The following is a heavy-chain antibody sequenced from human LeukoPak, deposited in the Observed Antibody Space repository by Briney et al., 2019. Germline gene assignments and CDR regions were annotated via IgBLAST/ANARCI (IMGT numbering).Heavy chain of an antibody. CDR2: ISWNSGSI. D-gene: IGHD5-24*01. CDR3: AKDNDGPFSV. CDR1: GFTFDDYA. J-gene: IGHJ6*04. Sequence: PGGSLRLSCAASGFTFDDYAMHWVRQAPGKGLEWVSGISWNSGSIGYADSVKGRFTISRDNAKNSLYLQMNSLRAEDTALYYCAKDNDGPFSVWGKGTTVTVSS. V-gene: IGHV3-9*01.